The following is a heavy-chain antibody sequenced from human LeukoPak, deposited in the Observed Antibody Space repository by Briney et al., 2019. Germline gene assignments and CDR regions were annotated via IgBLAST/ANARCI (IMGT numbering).Heavy chain of an antibody. Sequence: ASVKVSCKASGYTFTGYYVHWVRQAPGQGLEWMGWINANSGGTNYAQKFQGRVTMTRDTSISTAYMELSRLRSDDTAVYFCARDQATVATPWWDHWGQGTPVTVSS. CDR3: ARDQATVATPWWDH. V-gene: IGHV1-2*02. CDR1: GYTFTGYY. CDR2: INANSGGT. D-gene: IGHD4-23*01. J-gene: IGHJ4*02.